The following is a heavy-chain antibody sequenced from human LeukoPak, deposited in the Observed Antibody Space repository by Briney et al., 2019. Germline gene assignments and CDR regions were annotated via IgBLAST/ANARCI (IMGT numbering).Heavy chain of an antibody. CDR1: GFTFGSYA. Sequence: GGSLRLSCAASGFTFGSYAMSWVRQAPGKGLEWVSTISGSGGSTYYADSVKGRFTISRDNSKNTLYLQMNSLRAEDTAVYYCAKAESSNSGYGLVWGQGTLVTVSS. J-gene: IGHJ4*02. CDR3: AKAESSNSGYGLV. D-gene: IGHD2-2*01. CDR2: ISGSGGST. V-gene: IGHV3-23*01.